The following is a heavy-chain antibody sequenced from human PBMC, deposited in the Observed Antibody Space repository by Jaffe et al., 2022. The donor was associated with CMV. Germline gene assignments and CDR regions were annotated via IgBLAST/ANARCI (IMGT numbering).Heavy chain of an antibody. Sequence: QVQLVQSGAEVKKPGASVKVSCKASGYTFTSYGISWVRQAPGQGLEWMGWISAYNGNTNYAQKLQGRVTMTTDTSTSTAYMELRSLRSDDTAVYYCARVPTVPYYYYYGMDVWGQGTTVTVSS. CDR2: ISAYNGNT. CDR3: ARVPTVPYYYYYGMDV. V-gene: IGHV1-18*01. CDR1: GYTFTSYG. D-gene: IGHD4-4*01. J-gene: IGHJ6*02.